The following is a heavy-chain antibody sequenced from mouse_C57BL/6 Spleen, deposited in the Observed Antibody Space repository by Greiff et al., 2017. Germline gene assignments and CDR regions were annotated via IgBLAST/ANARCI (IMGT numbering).Heavy chain of an antibody. V-gene: IGHV1-80*01. CDR3: ARGRGGYDVGAMDY. CDR1: GYAFSSYW. J-gene: IGHJ4*01. CDR2: IYPGDGDT. Sequence: VQLQQSGAELVKPGASVKISCKASGYAFSSYWMNWVKQRPGKGLEWIGQIYPGDGDTNYNGKFKGKATLTAVKSSSTAYMQLSSLTSEDSAVYFCARGRGGYDVGAMDYWGQGTSVTVSS. D-gene: IGHD2-2*01.